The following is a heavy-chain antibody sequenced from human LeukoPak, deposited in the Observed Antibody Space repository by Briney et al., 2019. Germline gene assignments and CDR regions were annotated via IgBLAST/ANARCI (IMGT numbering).Heavy chain of an antibody. Sequence: GGSLRLSCAASGFTFSSYAMSWVRQAPGKGLEWVSAMSGSGGSTYYADSVKGRFTISRDNSKNTLYLQMNSLRAEDTAVYYCAKDGYYDSSGYYESNYYYGLDVWGQGTTVTVSS. J-gene: IGHJ6*02. CDR2: MSGSGGST. CDR1: GFTFSSYA. V-gene: IGHV3-23*01. CDR3: AKDGYYDSSGYYESNYYYGLDV. D-gene: IGHD3-22*01.